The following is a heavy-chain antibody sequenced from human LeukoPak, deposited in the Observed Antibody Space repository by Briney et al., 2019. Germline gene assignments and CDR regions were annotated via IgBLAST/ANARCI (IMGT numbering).Heavy chain of an antibody. CDR1: GFNFGSYS. Sequence: PGGSLRLSCAASGFNFGSYSMHWVRQAPGKGLECVAVISYDGNNKYYADSVKGRFTISRDNSKNTLYLQMNSLRAEDTAVYYCARDYYDSSGYYGYWGQGTLVTVSS. CDR3: ARDYYDSSGYYGY. CDR2: ISYDGNNK. V-gene: IGHV3-30-3*01. D-gene: IGHD3-22*01. J-gene: IGHJ4*02.